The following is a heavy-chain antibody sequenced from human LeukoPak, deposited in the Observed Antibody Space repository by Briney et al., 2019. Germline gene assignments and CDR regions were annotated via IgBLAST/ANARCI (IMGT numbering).Heavy chain of an antibody. D-gene: IGHD3-3*01. CDR2: ISSSSSTI. CDR3: ARDHPLRFLEWLFPAYFDY. V-gene: IGHV3-48*02. CDR1: GFTFSSYS. J-gene: IGHJ4*02. Sequence: GGSLRPSCAASGFTFSSYSMNWVRQAPGKGLEWVSYISSSSSTIYYADSVKGRFTISRDNAKNSLYLQMNSLRDEDTAVYYCARDHPLRFLEWLFPAYFDYWGQGTLVTVSS.